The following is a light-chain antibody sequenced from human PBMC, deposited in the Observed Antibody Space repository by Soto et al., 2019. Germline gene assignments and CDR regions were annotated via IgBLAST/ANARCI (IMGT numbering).Light chain of an antibody. CDR2: DAS. J-gene: IGKJ4*01. V-gene: IGKV3-20*01. Sequence: EIVLTQSPGTLSLSPGERATLSCRASQSVSSTYLAWYQQKPGQAPRLLIYDASSRATGIPDRFSGGGSGTDFTLTISRLEPEDFAVYYCQQYASSPPLTFGGGTKVEIK. CDR1: QSVSSTY. CDR3: QQYASSPPLT.